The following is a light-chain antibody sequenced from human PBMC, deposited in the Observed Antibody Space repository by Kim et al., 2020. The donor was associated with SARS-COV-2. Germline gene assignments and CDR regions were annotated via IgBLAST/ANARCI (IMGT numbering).Light chain of an antibody. CDR3: QQRKNWAT. CDR2: DAS. Sequence: SLSPGGGRTLACRPSQSVSSYVAWYQYKPGQPPRLLIYDASKRATGIPARFSGSGFGTDFTLTISSLEPEDFAIYYCQQRKNWATFGQGTKVDIK. J-gene: IGKJ1*01. V-gene: IGKV3-11*01. CDR1: QSVSSY.